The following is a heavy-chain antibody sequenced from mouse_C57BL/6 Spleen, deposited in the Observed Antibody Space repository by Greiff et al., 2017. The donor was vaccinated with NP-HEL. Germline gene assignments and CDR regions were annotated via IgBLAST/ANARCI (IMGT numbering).Heavy chain of an antibody. Sequence: EVQLQQSGPELVKPGASVKISCKASGYTFTDYYMNWVKQSHGKSLEWIGDINPNNGGTSYNQKFKGKATLTVDKSSSTAYMELRSLTSEDSAVYYCAREGGGLRRYYFDYWGQGTTLTVSS. V-gene: IGHV1-26*01. CDR3: AREGGGLRRYYFDY. CDR2: INPNNGGT. J-gene: IGHJ2*01. CDR1: GYTFTDYY. D-gene: IGHD2-2*01.